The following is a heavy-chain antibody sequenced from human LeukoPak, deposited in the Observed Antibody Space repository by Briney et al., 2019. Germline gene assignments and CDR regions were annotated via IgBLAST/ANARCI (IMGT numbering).Heavy chain of an antibody. V-gene: IGHV3-11*04. D-gene: IGHD3-22*01. CDR3: ARDATNYYDSSDWSDY. CDR1: GFTFSDYY. Sequence: GGSLRLSCAASGFTFSDYYMSWIRQAPGKGLEWVSYISSSGSTIYYADSVKGRFTISRDNAKNSLYLQMNSLRAEDTAVYYCARDATNYYDSSDWSDYWGQGTLVTVSS. CDR2: ISSSGSTI. J-gene: IGHJ4*02.